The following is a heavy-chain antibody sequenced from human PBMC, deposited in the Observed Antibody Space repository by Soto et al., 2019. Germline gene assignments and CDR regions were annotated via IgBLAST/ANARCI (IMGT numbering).Heavy chain of an antibody. Sequence: PGGSLRLSCAASGFTFSSYAMSRVRQAPGKGLEWVSAISGSGGSTYYADTVKGRFTISRDNSKNTLYLQMNSLRAEDTAVYYCAKASTSSVYYYYYMDVWGKGTTVTVSS. D-gene: IGHD2-2*01. J-gene: IGHJ6*03. CDR1: GFTFSSYA. CDR3: AKASTSSVYYYYYMDV. CDR2: ISGSGGST. V-gene: IGHV3-23*01.